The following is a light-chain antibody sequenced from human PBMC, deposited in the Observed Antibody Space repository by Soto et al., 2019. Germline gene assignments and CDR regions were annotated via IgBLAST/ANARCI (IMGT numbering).Light chain of an antibody. V-gene: IGKV1-6*01. CDR3: LQDYDFPNT. CDR1: QDIRVD. Sequence: AIQMTQSPPSLSASVGDRVIITCRASQDIRVDVGWLQQKPGHAPNLLIYAASTSQSWVPSRDTGSRSGTDFTLNIHGLQPEDVATYFCLQDYDFPNTFGKGTKLQI. J-gene: IGKJ2*01. CDR2: AAS.